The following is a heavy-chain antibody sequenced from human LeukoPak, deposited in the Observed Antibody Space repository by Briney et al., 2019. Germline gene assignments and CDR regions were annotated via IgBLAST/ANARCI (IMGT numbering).Heavy chain of an antibody. CDR3: ARAKQDGSGSYSFFDY. D-gene: IGHD3-10*01. CDR1: GFTFSSYS. CDR2: ISSSSSTI. V-gene: IGHV3-48*04. Sequence: PGGSLRLSCAASGFTFSSYSMNWVRQAPGKGLEWVSYISSSSSTIYYADSVKGRFTISRDNAKNSLYLQMNSLRAEDTAVYYCARAKQDGSGSYSFFDYWGQGTLVTVSS. J-gene: IGHJ4*02.